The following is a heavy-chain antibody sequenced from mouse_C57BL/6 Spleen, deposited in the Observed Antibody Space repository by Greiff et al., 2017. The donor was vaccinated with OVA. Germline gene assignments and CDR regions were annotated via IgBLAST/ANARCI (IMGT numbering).Heavy chain of an antibody. Sequence: QVQLQQPGAELVKPGASVKVSCKASGYTFTSYWMHWVKQRPGQGLEWIGRIHPSDSDTNYNQKFKGKATLTVDKSSSTAYMQLSSLTSEDSAVYYIAISYYEYNVAYWGQGTLVTVSA. V-gene: IGHV1-74*01. CDR2: IHPSDSDT. CDR1: GYTFTSYW. D-gene: IGHD2-4*01. J-gene: IGHJ3*01. CDR3: AISYYEYNVAY.